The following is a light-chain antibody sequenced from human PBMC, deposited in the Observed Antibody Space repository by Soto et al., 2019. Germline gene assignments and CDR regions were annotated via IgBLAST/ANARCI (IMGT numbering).Light chain of an antibody. Sequence: QSVVTQPPSASATPGQRVTISCSGSTSNFESYTVNWYQQLPGTAPKLLIYNDNQRPSGVPDRFSGSKSGTSASLAISGLQSEDEADYYCAGWDDTLNGLVFGGGTKLTVL. CDR1: TSNFESYT. CDR2: NDN. V-gene: IGLV1-44*01. CDR3: AGWDDTLNGLV. J-gene: IGLJ2*01.